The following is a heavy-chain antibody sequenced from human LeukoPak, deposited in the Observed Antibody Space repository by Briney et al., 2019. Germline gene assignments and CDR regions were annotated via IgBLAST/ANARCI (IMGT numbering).Heavy chain of an antibody. CDR2: IYPDDSDT. Sequence: GGSLKISCKGSGYSFTSYWIAWVRQMPGKGLEWMGIIYPDDSDTTYSPSFQGQVTISADKSISTAYLHWSSLKASDTAMYYCARLDGSGSWRDYWGQGTLVTVSS. CDR3: ARLDGSGSWRDY. V-gene: IGHV5-51*01. J-gene: IGHJ4*02. CDR1: GYSFTSYW. D-gene: IGHD3-10*01.